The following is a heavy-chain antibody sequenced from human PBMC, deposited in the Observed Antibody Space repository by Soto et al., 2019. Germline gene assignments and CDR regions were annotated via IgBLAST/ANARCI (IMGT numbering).Heavy chain of an antibody. CDR3: VRHFCSGGSCPTNWFDP. Sequence: GGSLRLSCAASGFTFSDHYMIWIRQAPGKGLEWISYISGTSTYTNYADSVKGRFTISRDNAKNSLFLQMHSLRAEDTAVYYCVRHFCSGGSCPTNWFDPWGQGTLVTVSS. CDR1: GFTFSDHY. V-gene: IGHV3-11*03. D-gene: IGHD2-15*01. J-gene: IGHJ5*02. CDR2: ISGTSTYT.